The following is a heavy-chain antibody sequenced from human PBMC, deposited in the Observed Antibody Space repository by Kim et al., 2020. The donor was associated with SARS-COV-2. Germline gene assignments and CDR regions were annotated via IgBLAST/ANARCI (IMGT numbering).Heavy chain of an antibody. J-gene: IGHJ6*02. CDR1: GFTFSSYG. D-gene: IGHD2-21*01. Sequence: GGSLRLSCAASGFTFSSYGMHWVRQAPGKGLEWVAVISYDGSNKYYADSVKGRFTISRDNSKNTLYLQMNSPRAEDTAVYYCAKAHLFYYYYGMDVWGQGTTLTVSS. V-gene: IGHV3-30*18. CDR3: AKAHLFYYYYGMDV. CDR2: ISYDGSNK.